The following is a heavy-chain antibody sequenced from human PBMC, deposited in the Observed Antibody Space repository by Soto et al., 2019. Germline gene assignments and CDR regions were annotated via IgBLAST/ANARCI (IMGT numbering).Heavy chain of an antibody. CDR2: ISAYNGNT. CDR1: GYTFTSYG. V-gene: IGHV1-18*04. D-gene: IGHD2-2*02. CDR3: ARYCSSTSCYSYYYYYGMDV. Sequence: RASVKVSCKASGYTFTSYGISWVRQAPGQGLEWMGWISAYNGNTNYAQKLQGRVTMTTDTSTSTAYMELRSLRSDDTAVYYCARYCSSTSCYSYYYYYGMDVWGQRTTVTVSS. J-gene: IGHJ6*02.